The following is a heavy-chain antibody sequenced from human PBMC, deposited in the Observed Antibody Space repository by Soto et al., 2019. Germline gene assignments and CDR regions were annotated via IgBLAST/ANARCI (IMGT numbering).Heavy chain of an antibody. Sequence: EGQLVESGGNLVRPGGSLRLSCEASGFVFSTYSMNWVRQAPGKGLEWISYISSTSGTIYYADSVKGRFTIFRDNGKNSLFLQMNGLRDDDTAVYYCANQKIRFSVAGTLYGLGVWGQGTTVTVSS. CDR3: ANQKIRFSVAGTLYGLGV. CDR1: GFVFSTYS. V-gene: IGHV3-48*02. D-gene: IGHD6-19*01. CDR2: ISSTSGTI. J-gene: IGHJ6*02.